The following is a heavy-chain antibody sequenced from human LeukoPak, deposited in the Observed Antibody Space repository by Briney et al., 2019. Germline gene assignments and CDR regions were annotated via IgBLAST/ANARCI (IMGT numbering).Heavy chain of an antibody. V-gene: IGHV3-7*01. CDR3: ARGADGAFDY. J-gene: IGHJ4*02. CDR2: IRQGGGET. CDR1: GFTFSNYW. Sequence: GGSLRLSCAASGFTFSNYWMNWVRQAPGKGLEWVANIRQGGGETYNVDSVKGRSSISRDNAKNSLYLQMNSLRAEDTAVYYCARGADGAFDYWGQGIVVTVSS. D-gene: IGHD5-24*01.